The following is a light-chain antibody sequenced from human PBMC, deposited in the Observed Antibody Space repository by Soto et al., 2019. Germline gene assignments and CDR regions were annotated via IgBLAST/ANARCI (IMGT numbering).Light chain of an antibody. CDR2: DVS. CDR3: CSYAASYTLL. V-gene: IGLV2-11*01. CDR1: SSDIGAYNY. J-gene: IGLJ2*01. Sequence: QSVLTQPRSVSGSPGQSVTISCTGTSSDIGAYNYVSWFQQHPGKAPKLMMSDVSKRPSGVPDRFSGSKSGTTASLTISGLQGEDEADYYCCSYAASYTLLFGGGTKLTVL.